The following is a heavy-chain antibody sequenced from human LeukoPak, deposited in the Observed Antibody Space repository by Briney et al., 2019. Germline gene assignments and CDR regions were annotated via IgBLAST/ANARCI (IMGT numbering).Heavy chain of an antibody. CDR2: INPNSGGT. J-gene: IGHJ4*02. CDR1: GYTFTGYY. D-gene: IGHD6-19*01. V-gene: IGHV1-2*02. CDR3: ARDSWGSSGWYEYYFDY. Sequence: ASVKVSCKASGYTFTGYYMHWVRQAPGQGLEWMGWINPNSGGTNYAQKFQGRVTMTRDTSISTAYMELSRLRSDDTAVYYCARDSWGSSGWYEYYFDYWGQGTLVTVSS.